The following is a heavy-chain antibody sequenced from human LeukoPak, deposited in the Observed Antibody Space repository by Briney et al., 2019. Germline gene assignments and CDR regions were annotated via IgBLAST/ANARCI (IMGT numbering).Heavy chain of an antibody. J-gene: IGHJ3*02. D-gene: IGHD1-26*01. Sequence: GGSLRLSCAASGFTFSSYAMSWVRQAPGKGLEWVSAISGSGGSTYYADSVKGRFTISRDNSKDTLYLQMNSLRAEDTAVYYCATSSGSYRGAFDIWGQGTMVTVSS. CDR3: ATSSGSYRGAFDI. CDR1: GFTFSSYA. V-gene: IGHV3-23*01. CDR2: ISGSGGST.